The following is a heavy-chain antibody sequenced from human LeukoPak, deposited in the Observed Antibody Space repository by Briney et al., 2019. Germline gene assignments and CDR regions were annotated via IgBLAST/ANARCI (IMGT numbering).Heavy chain of an antibody. D-gene: IGHD2-2*01. Sequence: TGGSLRLSCAASGFTFSSYAMSWVRQAPGKGLEWVSAISGSGGSTYYADSVKGRFTISRDNSKNTLYLQMNSLRAEDTAVYYCAKPRSIVVVPAANNWFDPWGQGTLVTVSS. CDR2: ISGSGGST. J-gene: IGHJ5*02. CDR1: GFTFSSYA. CDR3: AKPRSIVVVPAANNWFDP. V-gene: IGHV3-23*01.